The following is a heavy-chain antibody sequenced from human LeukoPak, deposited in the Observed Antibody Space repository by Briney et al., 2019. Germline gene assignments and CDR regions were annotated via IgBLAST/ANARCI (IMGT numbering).Heavy chain of an antibody. J-gene: IGHJ4*02. D-gene: IGHD3-22*01. V-gene: IGHV3-48*01. CDR2: ISSSSYTI. CDR3: ARHYYENSGYYYELDY. CDR1: GFTFSSYS. Sequence: GGSLRLSCAASGFTFSSYSMNWVRQAPGKGLEWVSYISSSSYTIYYADSVKGRFTISRDNAKNSLYLQMNSLRAEDTAVYYCARHYYENSGYYYELDYWGQGTLVTVSS.